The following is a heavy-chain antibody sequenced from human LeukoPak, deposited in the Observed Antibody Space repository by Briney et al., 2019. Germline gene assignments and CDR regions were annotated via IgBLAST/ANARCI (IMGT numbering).Heavy chain of an antibody. Sequence: GRSLRLSCAASGFTFSSYGMHWVRQAPGKGLEWVSSISSSSSYIYYADSVKGRFTISRDNAENSLYLQMNSLRAEDTAVYYCARDWDSSGYYYFPSYFDYWGQGTLVTVSS. CDR1: GFTFSSYG. D-gene: IGHD3-22*01. V-gene: IGHV3-21*01. J-gene: IGHJ4*02. CDR3: ARDWDSSGYYYFPSYFDY. CDR2: ISSSSSYI.